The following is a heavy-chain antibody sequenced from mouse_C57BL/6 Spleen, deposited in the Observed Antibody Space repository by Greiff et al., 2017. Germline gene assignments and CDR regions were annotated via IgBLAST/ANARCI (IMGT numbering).Heavy chain of an antibody. CDR3: TKGGYDYAMDY. D-gene: IGHD3-1*01. V-gene: IGHV1-15*01. CDR1: GYTFTDYE. J-gene: IGHJ4*01. Sequence: VQLQQSGAELVRPGASVTLSCKASGYTFTDYEMHWVKQTPVHGLEWIGAIDPETGGTAYNQKFKGKAILTADKSSSTAYMELRSLTSEDSAVYYCTKGGYDYAMDYWGQGTSVTVSS. CDR2: IDPETGGT.